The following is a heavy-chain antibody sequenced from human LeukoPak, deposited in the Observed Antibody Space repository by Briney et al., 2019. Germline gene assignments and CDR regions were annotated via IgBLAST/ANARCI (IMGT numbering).Heavy chain of an antibody. V-gene: IGHV4-4*02. CDR1: GGSISSDIW. D-gene: IGHD3-10*01. CDR3: ARLGFGETRLNYYSYMYV. Sequence: PSETLSLTCAVSGGSISSDIWWSWVRQPPGKGLEWMGEIYNSGTTTYTPSLKSRVTISVDTSKNHFSLKLSLLTAAATAFYYCARLGFGETRLNYYSYMYVWGKGTTVTVSS. J-gene: IGHJ6*03. CDR2: IYNSGTT.